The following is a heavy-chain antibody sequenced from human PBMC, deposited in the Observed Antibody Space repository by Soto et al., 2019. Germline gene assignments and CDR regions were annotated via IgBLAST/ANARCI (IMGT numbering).Heavy chain of an antibody. CDR2: IYYSGST. Sequence: PSETLSLTCTVSGVSISNDAYYWNWIRQHPGKGLEWIGYIYYSGSTYYNPSLKSRVTISVDTSKNQFSLKLSSVTAADTAVYYCARASIAVGGPLDSWGLGTLVTVSS. CDR3: ARASIAVGGPLDS. CDR1: GVSISNDAYY. D-gene: IGHD6-19*01. V-gene: IGHV4-31*03. J-gene: IGHJ4*02.